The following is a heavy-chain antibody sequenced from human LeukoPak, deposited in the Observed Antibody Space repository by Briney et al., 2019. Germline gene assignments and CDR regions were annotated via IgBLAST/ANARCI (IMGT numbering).Heavy chain of an antibody. D-gene: IGHD2-15*01. CDR3: ARVVYCSGGSCPVGYYYYGMDV. V-gene: IGHV4-38-2*02. J-gene: IGHJ6*02. Sequence: SVTLSLTCTVSGYSISSGYYWSWIRQPPGKGLEWIGSIYHSGSTYYNPSLKSRVTISVDTSKNQFSLKLSSVTAADTAVYYYARVVYCSGGSCPVGYYYYGMDVWGQGTTVTVSS. CDR2: IYHSGST. CDR1: GYSISSGYY.